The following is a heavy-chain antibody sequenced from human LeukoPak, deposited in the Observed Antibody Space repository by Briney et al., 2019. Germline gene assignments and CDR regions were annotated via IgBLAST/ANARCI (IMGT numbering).Heavy chain of an antibody. CDR2: ISAYNGNT. CDR3: ARDLAWVAAAGTCGDY. Sequence: ASVKVSCKASGYTFTSYGISWVRQAPGQGLEWMGWISAYNGNTNYAQKLQGRVTMTTDTSTSTAYMELRSLRSDDTAVYYCARDLAWVAAAGTCGDYWGQGTLVTVSS. V-gene: IGHV1-18*01. D-gene: IGHD6-13*01. CDR1: GYTFTSYG. J-gene: IGHJ4*02.